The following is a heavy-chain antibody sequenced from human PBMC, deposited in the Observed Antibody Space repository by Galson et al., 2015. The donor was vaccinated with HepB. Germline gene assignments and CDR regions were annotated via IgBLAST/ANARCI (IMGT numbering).Heavy chain of an antibody. CDR2: ILNDGSNK. D-gene: IGHD2-8*01. Sequence: SLRLSCAASGFTFSSYAMHWVRQAPGKGLEWVAVILNDGSNKYYADSVKGRFTISRDNSKNTLYLQMSSLRAEDTAMYYCARPPPGVFVPTRENYWGQGTLVTVSS. CDR1: GFTFSSYA. CDR3: ARPPPGVFVPTRENY. J-gene: IGHJ4*02. V-gene: IGHV3-30-3*01.